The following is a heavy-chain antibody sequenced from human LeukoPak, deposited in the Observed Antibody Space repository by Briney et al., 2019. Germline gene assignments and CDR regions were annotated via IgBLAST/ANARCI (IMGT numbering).Heavy chain of an antibody. V-gene: IGHV3-21*01. J-gene: IGHJ3*02. CDR1: GFTFSSYS. CDR3: AREAAALGAFDI. CDR2: ISSSSYI. Sequence: GGSLRLSCAASGFTFSSYSMNWVRQAPGKGLEWVSSISSSSYIYYADSVKGRFTISRDNAKNSLYLQMNSLRAEDTAVYYCAREAAALGAFDIWGQGTMVTVSS. D-gene: IGHD2-15*01.